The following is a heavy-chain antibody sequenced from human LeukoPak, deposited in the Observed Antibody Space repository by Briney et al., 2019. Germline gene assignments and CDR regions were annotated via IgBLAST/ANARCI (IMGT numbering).Heavy chain of an antibody. CDR3: ATYSTRNAREFQS. CDR2: IKQDGSEK. V-gene: IGHV3-7*01. J-gene: IGHJ1*01. D-gene: IGHD4-11*01. Sequence: GGCRSLSWAVAGFTVSWYGLSWVCEAVGRGLEWVANIKQDGSEKDYVDSVKGRFTISRDNAKNSLYLQMNSLRVEDTAVYYCATYSTRNAREFQSWGQGTLVTVSS. CDR1: GFTVSWYG.